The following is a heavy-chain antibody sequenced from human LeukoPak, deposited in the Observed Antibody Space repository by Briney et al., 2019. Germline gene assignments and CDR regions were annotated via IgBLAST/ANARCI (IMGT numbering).Heavy chain of an antibody. CDR2: IRYDGSNT. V-gene: IGHV3-30*02. CDR1: GFTFSSQG. CDR3: AKDHEWEATITDMYYFDY. Sequence: GGSLRLSCAASGFTFSSQGMHWVRQAPGKGLEWVTFIRYDGSNTYYADSVKGRFTISRDNSKNTLYLQMNSLRAEDTAVYYCAKDHEWEATITDMYYFDYWGQGTLVTVSS. D-gene: IGHD5-12*01. J-gene: IGHJ4*02.